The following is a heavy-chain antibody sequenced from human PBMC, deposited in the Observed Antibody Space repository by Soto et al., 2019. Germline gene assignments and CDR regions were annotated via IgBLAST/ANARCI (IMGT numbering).Heavy chain of an antibody. J-gene: IGHJ5*02. CDR3: ARTHIVVVTASYNWFDP. V-gene: IGHV1-69*13. CDR2: IIPIFGTA. CDR1: RGTFSSYA. Sequence: SVKVSCKASRGTFSSYAISWVRQDPGQALEWMGGIIPIFGTANYAQKFQGRVPITADESTNTAYMELSSLRCEDTAVYYCARTHIVVVTASYNWFDPWGQGTLVTVSS. D-gene: IGHD2-21*02.